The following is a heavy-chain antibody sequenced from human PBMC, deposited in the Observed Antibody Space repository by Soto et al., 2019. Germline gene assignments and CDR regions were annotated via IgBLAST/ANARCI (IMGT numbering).Heavy chain of an antibody. J-gene: IGHJ3*02. CDR2: INHSGST. Sequence: QVQLQQWGAGLLKPSETLSLTCAVYGGSFSGYYWSWIRQPPGKGLEWIGEINHSGSTNYNPSLKSRVTISVDTSKNQFSLKLSSVTAADTAVYYCARGRRSLDAFDSWGQGTMVTVSS. V-gene: IGHV4-34*01. CDR3: ARGRRSLDAFDS. D-gene: IGHD1-26*01. CDR1: GGSFSGYY.